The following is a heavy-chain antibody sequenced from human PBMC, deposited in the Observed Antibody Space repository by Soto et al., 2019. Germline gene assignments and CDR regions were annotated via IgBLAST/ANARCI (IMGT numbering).Heavy chain of an antibody. D-gene: IGHD4-17*01. CDR3: AADTQNDDLGDYPAALDI. Sequence: SETLSLTCSVSGASINSDGHYWSWIRQVPGRGLEWLGYIYSSGSSDYNPSLKSRLTITLDTSKNQFSLRLISLTAADTAVYFCAADTQNDDLGDYPAALDIWGQATLVTVSS. V-gene: IGHV4-31*02. J-gene: IGHJ3*02. CDR1: GASINSDGHY. CDR2: IYSSGSS.